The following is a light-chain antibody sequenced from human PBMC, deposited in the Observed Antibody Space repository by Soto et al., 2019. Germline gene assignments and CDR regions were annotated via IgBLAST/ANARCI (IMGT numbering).Light chain of an antibody. J-gene: IGKJ4*01. CDR3: QQYGSSPLT. V-gene: IGKV3-15*01. CDR1: QSVDNY. Sequence: ILMTQSPDTLSVSLGQRVTLSCRASQSVDNYLAWYQQRPGQSPRLLIYGASTRATGVPARFSGSGSGTDFTLTISSLQSEDLAVYYCQQYGSSPLTFGGGTKVDIK. CDR2: GAS.